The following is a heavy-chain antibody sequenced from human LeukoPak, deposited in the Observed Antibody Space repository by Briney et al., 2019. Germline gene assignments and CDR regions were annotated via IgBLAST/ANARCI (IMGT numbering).Heavy chain of an antibody. V-gene: IGHV3-9*01. D-gene: IGHD6-13*01. CDR2: ISWSSGSI. J-gene: IGHJ5*02. CDR1: GFTFDDYA. CDR3: AKDSLEEAAGTGWFDP. Sequence: GGSLRLSCAASGFTFDDYAMHWVRQAPGKGLEWVSGISWSSGSIGYADSVKGRFTISRDNAKNSLYLQMNSLRAEDTALYYCAKDSLEEAAGTGWFDPWGQGTLVTVSS.